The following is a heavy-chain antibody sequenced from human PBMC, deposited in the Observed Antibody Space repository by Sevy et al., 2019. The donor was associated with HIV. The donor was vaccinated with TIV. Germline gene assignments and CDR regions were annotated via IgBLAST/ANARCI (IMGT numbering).Heavy chain of an antibody. J-gene: IGHJ4*02. CDR2: ISGTGAST. D-gene: IGHD2-8*02. CDR1: GFRFSSYG. V-gene: IGHV3-23*01. CDR3: ANDGGVNWDQYYFDS. Sequence: GGSLRLSCSASGFRFSSYGMTWVRQTPGRGLEWVSSISGTGASTDYADSVKGRFTISRDNSRNTLFLQMNTLRAEDTAVYYCANDGGVNWDQYYFDSWGQRTLVTVSS.